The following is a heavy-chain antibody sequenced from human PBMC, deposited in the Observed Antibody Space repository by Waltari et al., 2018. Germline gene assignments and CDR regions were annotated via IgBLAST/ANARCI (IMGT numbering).Heavy chain of an antibody. D-gene: IGHD7-27*01. CDR3: ARDLNWGGYFDL. V-gene: IGHV4-59*01. J-gene: IGHJ2*01. Sequence: QVQLQESGPGLVKPSETLSLTCTVSGGSISSYYWSWIRQPPGKGLEWIGYIYYSGSTTYNPTLKSRVTIAVDTSKNQVSLKLSSVTAADTAVYYWARDLNWGGYFDLWGRGTLVTVSS. CDR1: GGSISSYY. CDR2: IYYSGST.